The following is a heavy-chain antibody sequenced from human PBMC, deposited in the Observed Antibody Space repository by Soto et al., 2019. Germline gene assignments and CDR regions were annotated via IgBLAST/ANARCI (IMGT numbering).Heavy chain of an antibody. Sequence: QVQLVESGGGVVQPGRSLRLSCLTSGFTFNSYGMHWVRQAPGKGLEWVAVIWYDGNKKYYADSVRGRFTISRDNSKDTLFLHMNSLIPEDTAVYYCARDWATVTTISDHWGQGTLVTVSS. CDR1: GFTFNSYG. D-gene: IGHD4-17*01. V-gene: IGHV3-33*01. J-gene: IGHJ4*02. CDR2: IWYDGNKK. CDR3: ARDWATVTTISDH.